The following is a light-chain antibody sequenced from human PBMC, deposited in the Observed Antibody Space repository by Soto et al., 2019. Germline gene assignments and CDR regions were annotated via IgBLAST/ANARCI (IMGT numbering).Light chain of an antibody. V-gene: IGKV1-9*01. CDR2: AAS. J-gene: IGKJ3*01. CDR1: QGISSY. CDR3: QQVNSYPLT. Sequence: DIQLTQSPSFLSASVGDRVTITCRASQGISSYLAWYQQKPGKAPKLLIYAASTLQSGVPSRFSGSGSGTEFTLTNSSLQPEDFATYYCQQVNSYPLTFGPGTKVDIK.